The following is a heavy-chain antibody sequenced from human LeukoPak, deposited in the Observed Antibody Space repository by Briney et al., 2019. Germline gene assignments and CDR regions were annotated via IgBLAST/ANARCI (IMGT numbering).Heavy chain of an antibody. V-gene: IGHV4-59*01. CDR2: VDHTGST. Sequence: SETLTLTCIVSDDSITIYYWTWIRQPPGKGLGWIGYVDHTGSTKFNASLNGRVNISRDTSKNFFSLRLRSVTAADTAVYFCARGRVSSSTWYSTYYYFFYMDFWGKGTTVTVSS. J-gene: IGHJ6*03. CDR3: ARGRVSSSTWYSTYYYFFYMDF. D-gene: IGHD4-11*01. CDR1: DDSITIYY.